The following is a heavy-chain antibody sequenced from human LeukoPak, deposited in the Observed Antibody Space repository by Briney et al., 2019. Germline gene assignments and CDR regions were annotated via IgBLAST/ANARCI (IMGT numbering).Heavy chain of an antibody. V-gene: IGHV3-30*18. J-gene: IGHJ4*02. CDR3: AKESLYYDFDY. CDR2: LSSGGSNK. Sequence: GGPLRLSCVASGFIVNSYGMHWVRQAPGKGLEWVAVLSSGGSNKYYADSVKGRFTISRDNSKNTLYLQMNSLRADDTAVYYCAKESLYYDFDYWGQGTLVTVSS. D-gene: IGHD3-10*01. CDR1: GFIVNSYG.